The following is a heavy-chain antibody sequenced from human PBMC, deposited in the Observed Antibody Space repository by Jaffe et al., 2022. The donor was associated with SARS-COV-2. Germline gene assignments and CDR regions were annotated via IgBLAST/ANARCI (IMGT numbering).Heavy chain of an antibody. D-gene: IGHD1-26*01. Sequence: EVQLLESGGILEQPGGSLRLSCAASGFTFSSHAMSWVRQAPGKGLEWVATIADSGSRTNYADAVKGRFTISRDNSKNTLYLQMNSLRADDTAVYYCAKHRGSSSTFDWGQGTLVTVSS. CDR1: GFTFSSHA. CDR2: IADSGSRT. CDR3: AKHRGSSSTFD. V-gene: IGHV3-23*01. J-gene: IGHJ4*02.